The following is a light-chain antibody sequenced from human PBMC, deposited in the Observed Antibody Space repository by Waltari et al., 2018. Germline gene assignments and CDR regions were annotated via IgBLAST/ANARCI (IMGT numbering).Light chain of an antibody. Sequence: SYELTQPPSVSVSPGQTARITCSGDALPKKYAYWYHQKSGQAPVLVIYEDSKRPSGIPERFSGSSSGTMATLTISGAQVEDEADYYCYSTDSSGNHSYRVFGGGTKLTVL. V-gene: IGLV3-10*01. J-gene: IGLJ2*01. CDR3: YSTDSSGNHSYRV. CDR1: ALPKKY. CDR2: EDS.